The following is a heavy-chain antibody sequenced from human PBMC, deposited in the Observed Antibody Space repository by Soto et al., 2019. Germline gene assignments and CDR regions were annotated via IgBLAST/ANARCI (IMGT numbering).Heavy chain of an antibody. CDR3: ARESRYDSSGYGDAFDI. J-gene: IGHJ3*02. Sequence: SVKVSCKASGGTFSSYAISWVRQAPGQGLEWMGGIIPIFGTANYAQKFQGRVTITADESTSTAYMELSSLRSEDTAVYYCARESRYDSSGYGDAFDIWGQGTMVTVS. V-gene: IGHV1-69*13. D-gene: IGHD3-22*01. CDR1: GGTFSSYA. CDR2: IIPIFGTA.